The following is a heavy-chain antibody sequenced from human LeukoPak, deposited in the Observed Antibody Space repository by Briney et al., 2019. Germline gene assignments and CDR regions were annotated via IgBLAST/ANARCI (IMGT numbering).Heavy chain of an antibody. V-gene: IGHV3-23*01. CDR1: GFTFSSYA. CDR2: ISGSGGST. J-gene: IGHJ3*02. D-gene: IGHD6-19*01. Sequence: GGSLRLSCAASGFTFSSYAMSWVRQAPGKGLEWVSAISGSGGSTYYADSVKGRFTISRDTSKNTLYLQMNSLRAEDTAVYYCARGALVAGDAFDIWGQGTMVTVSS. CDR3: ARGALVAGDAFDI.